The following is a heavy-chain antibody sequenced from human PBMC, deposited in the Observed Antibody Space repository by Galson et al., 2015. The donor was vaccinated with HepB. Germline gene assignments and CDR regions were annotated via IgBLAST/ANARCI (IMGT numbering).Heavy chain of an antibody. CDR2: IDPSDSYT. CDR3: ARHSLYGGNSLSVDY. D-gene: IGHD4-23*01. CDR1: GYSFTSSW. Sequence: QSGAEVKKPGESLRISCKGSGYSFTSSWITWVRQMPGKGLEWMGRIDPSDSYTNYSPSFQGHVTISADKSISTAYLQWGSLKASDTAMYYCARHSLYGGNSLSVDYWGQGTLVSVSS. V-gene: IGHV5-10-1*01. J-gene: IGHJ4*02.